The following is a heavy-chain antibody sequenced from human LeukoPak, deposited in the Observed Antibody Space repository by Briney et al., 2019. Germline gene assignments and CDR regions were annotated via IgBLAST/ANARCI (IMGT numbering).Heavy chain of an antibody. CDR1: GFTFSSYA. CDR3: AGHGDYGY. CDR2: ISSNGGST. Sequence: GGSLRLSCAASGFTFSSYAMHWVRQAPGKGLEYVSAISSNGGSTYYANSVKGRFTISRDNSKNTLYLQMGSLRAEDMAVYHCAGHGDYGYWGQGTLVTVSS. J-gene: IGHJ4*02. D-gene: IGHD4-17*01. V-gene: IGHV3-64*01.